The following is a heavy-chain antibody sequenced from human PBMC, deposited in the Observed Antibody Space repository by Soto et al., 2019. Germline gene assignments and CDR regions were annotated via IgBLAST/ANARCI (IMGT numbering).Heavy chain of an antibody. CDR1: GFTFSSYA. CDR3: VKDWTGETCPCMDV. Sequence: EVHLLESGGGLMQTGGSLTLSCGGSGFTFSSYAMTWVRQAPGTGPEWVSTISGGDETTYYTDSVKGRFTISRDDSKNMLRLQMNSLRAEDTGIYYCVKDWTGETCPCMDVWGQGTTVTVSS. CDR2: ISGGDETT. V-gene: IGHV3-23*01. D-gene: IGHD7-27*01. J-gene: IGHJ6*02.